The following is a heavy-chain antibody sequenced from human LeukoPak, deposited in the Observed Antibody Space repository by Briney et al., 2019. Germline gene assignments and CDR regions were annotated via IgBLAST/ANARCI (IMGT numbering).Heavy chain of an antibody. J-gene: IGHJ4*02. V-gene: IGHV3-23*01. CDR3: AKAQDPIRAIAAAGTRFGYFDY. CDR2: ISGSGGST. D-gene: IGHD6-13*01. Sequence: PGGSLRLSCAASGFTFSSYAMSWVRQAPGKGLEWVSAISGSGGSTYYADSVKGRFTISRDNSKNTLYLQMNSLRAEDTAVYYCAKAQDPIRAIAAAGTRFGYFDYWGQGTLVTVSS. CDR1: GFTFSSYA.